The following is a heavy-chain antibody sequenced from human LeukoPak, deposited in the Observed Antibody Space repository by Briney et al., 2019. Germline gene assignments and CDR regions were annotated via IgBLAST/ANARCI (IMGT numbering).Heavy chain of an antibody. CDR1: GLTFGDYG. CDR3: TRDGADIVATLEIYYYYYMDV. J-gene: IGHJ6*03. CDR2: IRSKTYGGTT. V-gene: IGHV3-49*03. D-gene: IGHD5-12*01. Sequence: GGSLRLSCTGSGLTFGDYGMSWFRQAPGKGLEWVGHIRSKTYGGTTEYATSIKGRLTISRDDSKSIAYLQMNSLKTEDTAVYYCTRDGADIVATLEIYYYYYMDVWGKGTTVTISS.